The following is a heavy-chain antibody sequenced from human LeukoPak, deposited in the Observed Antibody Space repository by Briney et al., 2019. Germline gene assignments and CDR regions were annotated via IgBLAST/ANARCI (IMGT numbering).Heavy chain of an antibody. D-gene: IGHD5-24*01. Sequence: PGGSLRLSCAASGFTFSSYAMSWVRQAPGKGLEWVSAISGGYTAATDYADSVKGRFTISRDNYDNTLYLEMNSLRAEDTALYYCAKARDAYNSYWFDPWGQGTLVTVSS. CDR1: GFTFSSYA. CDR3: AKARDAYNSYWFDP. V-gene: IGHV3-23*01. CDR2: ISGGYTAAT. J-gene: IGHJ5*02.